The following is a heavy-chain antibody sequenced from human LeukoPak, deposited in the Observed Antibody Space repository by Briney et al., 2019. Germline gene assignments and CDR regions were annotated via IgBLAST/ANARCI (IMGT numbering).Heavy chain of an antibody. CDR2: ISGSGGST. CDR1: GFTFSSYA. Sequence: GGSLRLSCAASGFTFSSYAMSWVRQAPGKGLEWVSGISGSGGSTYYADSVKGRFTISRDNSKNTLYLQMNSLKTEDTAVYYCTTRRPDAFDIWGQGTMVTVSS. J-gene: IGHJ3*02. V-gene: IGHV3-23*01. CDR3: TTRRPDAFDI.